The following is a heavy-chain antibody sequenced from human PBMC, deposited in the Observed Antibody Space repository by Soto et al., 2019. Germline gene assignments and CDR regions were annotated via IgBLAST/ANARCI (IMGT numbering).Heavy chain of an antibody. CDR3: ARDRGPSSGYYPYWFDP. V-gene: IGHV1-69*13. D-gene: IGHD3-22*01. Sequence: SVTVTCKTSGYTFTNFGISWVRQAPGQGLEWMGEIIPIFGTANYAQKFQGRVTITADESTSTAYMELSSLRSEDTAVYYCARDRGPSSGYYPYWFDPWGQGTLVTVSS. CDR2: IIPIFGTA. CDR1: GYTFTNFG. J-gene: IGHJ5*02.